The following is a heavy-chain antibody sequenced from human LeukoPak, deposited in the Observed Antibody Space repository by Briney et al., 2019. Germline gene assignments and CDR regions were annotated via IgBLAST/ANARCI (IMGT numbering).Heavy chain of an antibody. CDR1: GFIFSSYG. CDR2: IWYDGSNK. D-gene: IGHD4-17*01. V-gene: IGHV3-33*06. Sequence: GRSLRLSCAASGFIFSSYGMHWVRQAPGKGLEWVAVIWYDGSNKYYADSVKGRFTISRDNSKNTLYLQMNSLRAEDTAVYYCAKGFTVTADYWGQGTLVTVSS. J-gene: IGHJ4*02. CDR3: AKGFTVTADY.